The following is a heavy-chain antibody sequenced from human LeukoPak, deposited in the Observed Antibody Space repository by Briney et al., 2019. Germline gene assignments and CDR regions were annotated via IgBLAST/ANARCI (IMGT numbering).Heavy chain of an antibody. V-gene: IGHV3-9*01. CDR2: ISWNSGSI. Sequence: GGSLRLSCAASGFIFDDYAMHWVRQAPGKGLEWVSGISWNSGSIGYADSVKGRFTISRDNAKNSLYLQMNSLRAEDTALYYCARASSSGWASYNWFDPWGQGTLVTVSS. J-gene: IGHJ5*02. D-gene: IGHD6-19*01. CDR3: ARASSSGWASYNWFDP. CDR1: GFIFDDYA.